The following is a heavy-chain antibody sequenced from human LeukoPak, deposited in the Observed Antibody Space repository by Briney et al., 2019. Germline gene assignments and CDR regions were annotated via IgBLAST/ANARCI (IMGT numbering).Heavy chain of an antibody. CDR3: ARSHRGYSSGWYVYSY. V-gene: IGHV1-2*02. D-gene: IGHD6-19*01. Sequence: ASVKVSCKASGYTFTGYYMHWVRQAPGQGLEWMGWINPNSGGTNYAQKFQGRVTMTRDTSISTAYMELSRLRSDDTAVYYCARSHRGYSSGWYVYSYWGQGTLVTVSS. CDR1: GYTFTGYY. J-gene: IGHJ4*02. CDR2: INPNSGGT.